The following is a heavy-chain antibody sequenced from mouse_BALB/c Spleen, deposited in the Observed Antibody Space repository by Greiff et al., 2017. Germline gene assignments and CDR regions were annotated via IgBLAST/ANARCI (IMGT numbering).Heavy chain of an antibody. CDR1: GFTFSSYG. J-gene: IGHJ4*01. Sequence: DVQLVESGGGLVQPGGSLKLSCAASGFTFSSYGMSWVRQTPDKRLELVATINSNGGSTYYPDSVKGRFTISRDNAKNTLYLQMSSLKSEDTAMYYCAREPYGNYVGYYAMDYWGQGTSVTVSS. D-gene: IGHD2-1*01. V-gene: IGHV5-6-3*01. CDR3: AREPYGNYVGYYAMDY. CDR2: INSNGGST.